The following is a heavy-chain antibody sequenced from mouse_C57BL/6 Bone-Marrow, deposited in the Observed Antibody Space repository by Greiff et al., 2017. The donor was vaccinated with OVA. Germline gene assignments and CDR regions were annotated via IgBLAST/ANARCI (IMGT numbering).Heavy chain of an antibody. J-gene: IGHJ2*01. CDR3: AGSERLRDYFDY. V-gene: IGHV1-76*01. CDR1: GYTFTDYY. Sequence: QVQLQQSGAELVRPGASVKLSCKASGYTFTDYYISWVKQRPGQGLEWLARIYPGSGNIYYNEKFKGKATLTAEKSSSTAYMQLSSLTSNDSAVYVCAGSERLRDYFDYWGQGTTLTVSS. CDR2: IYPGSGNI. D-gene: IGHD2-2*01.